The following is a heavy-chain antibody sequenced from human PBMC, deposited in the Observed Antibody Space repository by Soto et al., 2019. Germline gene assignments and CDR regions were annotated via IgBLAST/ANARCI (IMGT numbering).Heavy chain of an antibody. CDR2: ISYDGSNT. J-gene: IGHJ4*02. Sequence: GGSLRLSCVASGFTFSSYGMHWVRQAPGKGLEWVAIISYDGSNTYYAGSVKGRFTISRDNSKNTLYLQMNSLRAEDTSVYYCAKEGGLSGSYYISSSYYFAYWGQGTLVTVSS. V-gene: IGHV3-30*18. CDR3: AKEGGLSGSYYISSSYYFAY. D-gene: IGHD1-26*01. CDR1: GFTFSSYG.